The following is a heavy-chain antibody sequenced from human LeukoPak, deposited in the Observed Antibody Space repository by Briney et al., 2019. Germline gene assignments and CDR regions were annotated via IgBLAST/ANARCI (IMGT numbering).Heavy chain of an antibody. Sequence: GGSLRLSCAASGFTFSRFNLHWVRQAPGKGLEWVAVIWHDGSNKYYTDSVKGRFTISRDNSKNTLYLQMNSLRAEDTAVYYCARDLPSSSSGGFDPWGQGTLVTVSS. J-gene: IGHJ5*02. CDR2: IWHDGSNK. V-gene: IGHV3-33*01. D-gene: IGHD6-6*01. CDR1: GFTFSRFN. CDR3: ARDLPSSSSGGFDP.